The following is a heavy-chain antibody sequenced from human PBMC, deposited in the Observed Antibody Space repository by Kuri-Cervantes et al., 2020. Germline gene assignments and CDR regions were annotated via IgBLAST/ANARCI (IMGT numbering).Heavy chain of an antibody. V-gene: IGHV3-11*01. Sequence: GESLKISCAASGFTFSDYYMSWIRQAPGKGLEWVSYISSSGGIRYYADSVKGRFTISRDNAKNSLFLQMNSLRAEDTAVYYCARVGVYSSGWGGNYYYGMDVWGQGTTVTVSS. CDR2: ISSSGGIR. D-gene: IGHD6-19*01. J-gene: IGHJ6*02. CDR3: ARVGVYSSGWGGNYYYGMDV. CDR1: GFTFSDYY.